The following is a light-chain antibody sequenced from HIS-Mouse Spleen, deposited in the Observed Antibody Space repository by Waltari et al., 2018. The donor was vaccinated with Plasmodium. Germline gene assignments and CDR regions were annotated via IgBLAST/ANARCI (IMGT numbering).Light chain of an antibody. V-gene: IGKV1-39*01. Sequence: DIQMTQSPSSLSASVGDRVTIPCRASQSISSYLNWYQQKPGKAPKLLIYAASSLQSGVPSRSSASGSGPDFTLTISSLQPEDFVPSSCKRGYIPRSPFAEGPKVRFK. CDR2: AAS. CDR1: QSISSY. J-gene: IGKJ4*01. CDR3: KRGYIPRSP.